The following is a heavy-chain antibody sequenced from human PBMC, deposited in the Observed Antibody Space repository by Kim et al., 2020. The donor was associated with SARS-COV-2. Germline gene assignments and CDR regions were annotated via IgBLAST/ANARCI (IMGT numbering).Heavy chain of an antibody. CDR1: GYTFTSYD. CDR3: ARALVNGYSYGFRVVRANVMDV. D-gene: IGHD5-18*01. CDR2: MNPNSGNT. J-gene: IGHJ6*03. Sequence: ASVKVSCKASGYTFTSYDINWVRQATGQGLEWMGWMNPNSGNTGYAQKFQGRVTMTRNTSISTAYMELSSLRSEDTAVYYCARALVNGYSYGFRVVRANVMDVWGKGTTVTVSS. V-gene: IGHV1-8*01.